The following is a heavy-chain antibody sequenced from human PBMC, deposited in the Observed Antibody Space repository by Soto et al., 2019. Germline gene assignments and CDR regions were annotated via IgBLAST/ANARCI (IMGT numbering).Heavy chain of an antibody. CDR3: ARGLGGRMDD. J-gene: IGHJ6*02. Sequence: QVQLVQSGAEVKKPGSSVRVSCKASGTIFSSYTISWVRQAPGQGLEWMGRIIPILGETNSAQKFQGRVTLTADKATNTAYMHLNSLRLEDTVVYYCARGLGGRMDDWGPGTTVTVSS. D-gene: IGHD3-16*01. CDR2: IIPILGET. V-gene: IGHV1-69*08. CDR1: GTIFSSYT.